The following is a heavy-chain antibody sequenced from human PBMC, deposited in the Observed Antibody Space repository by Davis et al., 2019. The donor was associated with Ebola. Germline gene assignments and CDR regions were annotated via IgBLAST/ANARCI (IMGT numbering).Heavy chain of an antibody. Sequence: MPGGSLRLSCAVYGGSFSGYYWSWIRQPPGKGLEWIGYIYYSGSTNYNPSLKSRVTISVDTSKNQFSLKLSSVTAADTAVYYCASWGPYDYVWGSYGYWGQGTLVTVSS. V-gene: IGHV4-59*08. CDR1: GGSFSGYY. D-gene: IGHD3-16*01. J-gene: IGHJ4*02. CDR2: IYYSGST. CDR3: ASWGPYDYVWGSYGY.